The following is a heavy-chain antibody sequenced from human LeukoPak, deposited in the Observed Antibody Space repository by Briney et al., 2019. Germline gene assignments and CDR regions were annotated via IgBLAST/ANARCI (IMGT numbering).Heavy chain of an antibody. D-gene: IGHD2-2*01. CDR3: ARVQFGSTLDAFDI. CDR2: IYATGST. Sequence: SETLSLTCTVSGGSISSYYWSWIRQPAGKGLEWIGHIYATGSTNYNPSLKSRVTMSVDTSKNQFSLRLNSVTAADTAVYYCARVQFGSTLDAFDIWGHGTMVTVSS. J-gene: IGHJ3*02. V-gene: IGHV4-4*07. CDR1: GGSISSYY.